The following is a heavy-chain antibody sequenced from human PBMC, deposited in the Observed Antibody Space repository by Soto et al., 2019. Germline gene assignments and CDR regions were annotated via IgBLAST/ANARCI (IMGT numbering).Heavy chain of an antibody. J-gene: IGHJ4*02. CDR1: GFTFSSYS. Sequence: GGSLRLSCAASGFTFSSYSMNWVRQAPGKGLEWVSSISSSSSYIYYADSVKGRFTISRDNAKNSLYLQMNSLRAEDTAVYYCATYKEVDFDYWGRGTLVTVSS. CDR2: ISSSSSYI. D-gene: IGHD1-20*01. V-gene: IGHV3-21*01. CDR3: ATYKEVDFDY.